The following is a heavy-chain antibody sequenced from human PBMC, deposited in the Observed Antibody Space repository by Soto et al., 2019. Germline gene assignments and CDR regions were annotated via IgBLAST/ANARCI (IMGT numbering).Heavy chain of an antibody. CDR3: ARDTNYDILTHYYYYGMDV. D-gene: IGHD3-9*01. Sequence: SETLSLTCAVSGGSISSSNWWSWVRQPPGTGLEWIGEIYHSGSTNYNPSLKSRVTISVDKSKNQFSLKLSSVTAADTAVYYCARDTNYDILTHYYYYGMDVWGQGTTVTVSS. CDR2: IYHSGST. CDR1: GGSISSSNW. V-gene: IGHV4-4*02. J-gene: IGHJ6*02.